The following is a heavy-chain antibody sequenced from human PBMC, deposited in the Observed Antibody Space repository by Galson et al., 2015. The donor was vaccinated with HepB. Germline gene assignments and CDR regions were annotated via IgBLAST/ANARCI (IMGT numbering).Heavy chain of an antibody. CDR2: ISGSGGST. CDR3: AKGDLAYSSGWYSSYAN. D-gene: IGHD6-19*01. V-gene: IGHV3-23*01. J-gene: IGHJ4*02. CDR1: GFTFSNYA. Sequence: SLRLSCAASGFTFSNYAMSWVRQAPGKGLEWVSAISGSGGSTYYADSVKGRFTISRDNSKNKLYLQMNSLRAEDTAVYYCAKGDLAYSSGWYSSYANWGPGTLVTVSS.